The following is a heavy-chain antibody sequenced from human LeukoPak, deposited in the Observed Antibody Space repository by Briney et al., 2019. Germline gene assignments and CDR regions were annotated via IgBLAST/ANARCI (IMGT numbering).Heavy chain of an antibody. D-gene: IGHD2-2*01. CDR2: IYTSGST. J-gene: IGHJ1*01. CDR3: ARDEASRSNSFQH. Sequence: PSETLSLTCTVSGGSISSYYWSWIRQPAGKGLEWIGRIYTSGSTNYNPSLKSRVTMSVDTSKNQFSLKLNSVTAADTAVYYCARDEASRSNSFQHWGQGTLVTVSS. V-gene: IGHV4-4*07. CDR1: GGSISSYY.